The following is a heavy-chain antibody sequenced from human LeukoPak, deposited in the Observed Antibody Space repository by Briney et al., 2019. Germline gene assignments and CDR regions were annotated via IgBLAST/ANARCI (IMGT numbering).Heavy chain of an antibody. CDR3: AKDGAWLRFDD. CDR2: ISPGGGPT. V-gene: IGHV3-23*01. J-gene: IGHJ4*02. D-gene: IGHD5-12*01. CDR1: GFTFDTYP. Sequence: PGGSLRLSCAAAGFTFDTYPMNWVRQAPGKGLEWVSGISPGGGPTYYADSVKGRFTISRDDLKSTLYLQMKTLRAEDTAVYYCAKDGAWLRFDDWGQGILVTVSS.